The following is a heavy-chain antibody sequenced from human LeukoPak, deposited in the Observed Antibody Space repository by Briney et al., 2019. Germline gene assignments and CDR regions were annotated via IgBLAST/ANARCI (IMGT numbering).Heavy chain of an antibody. J-gene: IGHJ4*02. CDR3: ARDGFDEGIYFDY. V-gene: IGHV3-7*01. D-gene: IGHD3-9*01. CDR1: GFTFSSHW. CDR2: IKQDGSEK. Sequence: PGGSLRLSCAASGFTFSSHWMSWVRQAPGKGLEWVANIKQDGSEKYYVDSVKGRFTISRDNAKNSLYLQMNSLRAEDTAVYYCARDGFDEGIYFDYWGQGTLVTVSS.